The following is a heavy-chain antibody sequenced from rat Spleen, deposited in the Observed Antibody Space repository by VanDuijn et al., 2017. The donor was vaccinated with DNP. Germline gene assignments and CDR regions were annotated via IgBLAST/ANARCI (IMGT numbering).Heavy chain of an antibody. CDR3: ARHGRVTTVATYWYFDF. D-gene: IGHD1-3*01. J-gene: IGHJ1*01. CDR2: ITPNGGTT. Sequence: EVQLVESGGGLVQPGRSLKLSCAASGVTFSDLDMAWVRQAPGKGLEWIASITPNGGTTYYPDYVKGRFTISRDNVRDTLYLQMNSLKSEDTATYYCARHGRVTTVATYWYFDFWGPGTMVTVSS. CDR1: GVTFSDLD. V-gene: IGHV5S13*01.